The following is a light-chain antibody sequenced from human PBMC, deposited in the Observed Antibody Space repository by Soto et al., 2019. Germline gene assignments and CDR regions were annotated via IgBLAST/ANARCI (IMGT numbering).Light chain of an antibody. CDR2: DIS. J-gene: IGKJ1*01. V-gene: IGKV1-5*01. CDR3: QQYYSYPWT. CDR1: QIVSNV. Sequence: DIQMTQSPSALSASVGGRFTITFRAGQIVSNVLALFQQKPGRAPKLLIFDISNLASGVPSRFSGSGSGSATEFTLTISSLQPDDSATYYCQQYYSYPWTFGQGTKVDIK.